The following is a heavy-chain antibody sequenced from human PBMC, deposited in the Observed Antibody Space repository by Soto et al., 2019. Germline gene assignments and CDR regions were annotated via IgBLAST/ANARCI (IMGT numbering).Heavy chain of an antibody. CDR2: ISYDGSNK. V-gene: IGHV3-30*18. CDR3: AKSVDISVRGVPPSDC. CDR1: GFIFNRFG. J-gene: IGHJ4*02. D-gene: IGHD3-10*02. Sequence: GGSLRLSCAASGFIFNRFGMHWVRQAPGKGLEWVAVISYDGSNKYYSDSVKGRFTISRDNSQNTLSLQMNSLRPDDTAMYYCAKSVDISVRGVPPSDCWGQGTPVTVSS.